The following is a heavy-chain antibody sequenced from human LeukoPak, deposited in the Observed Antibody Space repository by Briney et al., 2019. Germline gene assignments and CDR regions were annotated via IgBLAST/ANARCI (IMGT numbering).Heavy chain of an antibody. D-gene: IGHD3-22*01. V-gene: IGHV1-18*01. CDR1: GYTFNSYA. CDR2: ISSYNGDT. CDR3: ARAFYSDSSGYYPGLDH. J-gene: IGHJ4*02. Sequence: ASVTVSCKASGYTFNSYAFSWVRQAPGQGLEWVGWISSYNGDTNYARRFQGRVTMTTDTSTKTSHMELRNLGSDDTAVYYCARAFYSDSSGYYPGLDHWGQGTLVTVSS.